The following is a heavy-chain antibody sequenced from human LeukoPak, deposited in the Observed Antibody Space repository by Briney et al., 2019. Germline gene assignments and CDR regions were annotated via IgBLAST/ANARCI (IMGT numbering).Heavy chain of an antibody. J-gene: IGHJ4*02. D-gene: IGHD6-13*01. Sequence: GGSLRLSCAASGFTFNSFAMNWVRQTPGKGLEWISGISGSGGSTYYADSVKGRFTISRDNSKNTLYLQMNSLRAEDTAVFYCAKRIAAAGTHYYFDYWGQGTLVTVSS. CDR3: AKRIAAAGTHYYFDY. CDR1: GFTFNSFA. V-gene: IGHV3-23*01. CDR2: ISGSGGST.